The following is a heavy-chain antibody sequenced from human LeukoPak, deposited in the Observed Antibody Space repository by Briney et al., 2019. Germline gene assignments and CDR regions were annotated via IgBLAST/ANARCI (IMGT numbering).Heavy chain of an antibody. V-gene: IGHV4-4*09. CDR2: IYTSGST. D-gene: IGHD2-2*02. J-gene: IGHJ4*02. Sequence: LETLSLTCTVSGGSISSYYWSWIRQPPGKGLEWIGYIYTSGSTNYNPSLKSRVTISVDTSKNQFSLKLSSVTAADTAVYYCARHLRDPGVVPAAIGYWGQGTLVTVSS. CDR3: ARHLRDPGVVPAAIGY. CDR1: GGSISSYY.